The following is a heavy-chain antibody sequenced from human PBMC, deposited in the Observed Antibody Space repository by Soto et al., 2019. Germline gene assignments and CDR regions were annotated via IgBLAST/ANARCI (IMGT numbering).Heavy chain of an antibody. CDR1: GFTFSNYD. V-gene: IGHV3-23*01. D-gene: IGHD2-21*01. J-gene: IGHJ4*02. Sequence: EVQLLESGGGLVQQGGSLRLSCAASGFTFSNYDMSWVRQAPGKGLEWVSSVSSSGSSTYYADSVKGRFTISRDNPKNTLYLQMSSLSAADTAVYYCARRDCGSGANFECGATAFAYWGQGNLVTVTS. CDR3: ARRDCGSGANFECGATAFAY. CDR2: VSSSGSST.